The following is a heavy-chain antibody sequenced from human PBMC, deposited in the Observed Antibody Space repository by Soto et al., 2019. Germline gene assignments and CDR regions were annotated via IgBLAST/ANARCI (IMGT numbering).Heavy chain of an antibody. CDR1: GYTFTSYY. V-gene: IGHV1-46*01. D-gene: IGHD6-13*01. J-gene: IGHJ3*02. CDR2: INPSGGST. Sequence: GASVKVTCKASGYTFTSYYMHWVRQAPGQGLEWMGIINPSGGSTSYAQKFQGRVTMTRDTSTSTVYMELSSLRSEDTAVYYCARFEEQLVDAFDIWGQGTMVTVS. CDR3: ARFEEQLVDAFDI.